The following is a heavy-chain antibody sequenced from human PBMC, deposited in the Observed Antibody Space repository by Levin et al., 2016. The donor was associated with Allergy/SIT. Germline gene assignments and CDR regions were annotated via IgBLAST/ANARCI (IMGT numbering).Heavy chain of an antibody. CDR3: ARVRNAAAGFDH. V-gene: IGHV4-59*01. Sequence: ESLKISCAASGFTFSSYSMNWVRQAPGKGLEWIGYIYYSGSTNYNPSLKSRVTVSVDTSKNQFSLKLSSVTATDTAVYYCARVRNAAAGFDHWGQGTLVTVSS. J-gene: IGHJ4*02. CDR1: GFTFSSYS. D-gene: IGHD6-13*01. CDR2: IYYSGST.